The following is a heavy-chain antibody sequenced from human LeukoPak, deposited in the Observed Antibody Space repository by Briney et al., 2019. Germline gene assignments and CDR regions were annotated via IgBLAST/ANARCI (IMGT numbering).Heavy chain of an antibody. CDR1: GGTFNTYG. CDR2: IIPVLEMA. CDR3: ARGRNYFDY. V-gene: IGHV1-69*04. Sequence: GASVKVSCKVPGGTFNTYGITWVRQAPGQGLEWMGRIIPVLEMATYAQKYEGRVKITADKSTTTIYLFLSSLTSDDTAVYYCARGRNYFDYWGQGSLVTVS. J-gene: IGHJ4*01.